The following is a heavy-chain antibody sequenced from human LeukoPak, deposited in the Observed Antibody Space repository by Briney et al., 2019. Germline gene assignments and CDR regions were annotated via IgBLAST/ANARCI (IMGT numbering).Heavy chain of an antibody. Sequence: GGSLRLSCAASGLTFSTYGIHWVRQAPAKGLEWVAVISYDGSNKYYADSVKGRFTISRDNSKNTLYLQMNSLRAEDTAVYYCAKEKSRYCSGGSCYGMDVWGQGTTVTVSS. J-gene: IGHJ6*02. CDR3: AKEKSRYCSGGSCYGMDV. CDR1: GLTFSTYG. CDR2: ISYDGSNK. V-gene: IGHV3-30*18. D-gene: IGHD2-15*01.